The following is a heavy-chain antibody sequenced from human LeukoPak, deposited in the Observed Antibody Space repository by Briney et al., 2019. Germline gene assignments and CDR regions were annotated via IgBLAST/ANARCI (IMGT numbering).Heavy chain of an antibody. J-gene: IGHJ4*02. D-gene: IGHD1-26*01. CDR2: IYYSGST. CDR1: GGSISSYY. Sequence: SETLSLTCTVSGGSISSYYWSWIRQPPGKGLEWIGYIYYSGSTNYNPSLKSRVTISVDTSKNQFSLKLSSVTAADTAVYYCARGDLSSIVGATDFDYWGQGTLVTVSS. CDR3: ARGDLSSIVGATDFDY. V-gene: IGHV4-59*01.